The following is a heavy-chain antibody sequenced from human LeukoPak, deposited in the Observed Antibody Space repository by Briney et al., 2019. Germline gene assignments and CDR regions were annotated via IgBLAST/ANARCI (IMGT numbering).Heavy chain of an antibody. J-gene: IGHJ3*02. Sequence: SETLSLTCTVSGGSISSYYWSWIRQPPGKGLEWIGYIYYIESTNYNPSLKSRVTISVDTSRNRFSLKLSSVTAADTAMYYCARDNQWLNAFDIWGQGTMVTASS. V-gene: IGHV4-59*01. CDR1: GGSISSYY. D-gene: IGHD3-22*01. CDR2: IYYIEST. CDR3: ARDNQWLNAFDI.